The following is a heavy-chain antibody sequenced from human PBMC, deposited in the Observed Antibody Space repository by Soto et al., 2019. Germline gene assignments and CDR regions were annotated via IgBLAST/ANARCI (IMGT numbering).Heavy chain of an antibody. Sequence: GASVKVSCKASGGTFSSYAISWVRQAPGQGLEWMGGIIPIFGTANYAQKFQGRVTITADESTSTAYMELSSLRSEDTAVYYCARGYCSGGSCYDFGYWGQGTLVTVS. CDR3: ARGYCSGGSCYDFGY. D-gene: IGHD2-15*01. CDR2: IIPIFGTA. J-gene: IGHJ4*02. V-gene: IGHV1-69*13. CDR1: GGTFSSYA.